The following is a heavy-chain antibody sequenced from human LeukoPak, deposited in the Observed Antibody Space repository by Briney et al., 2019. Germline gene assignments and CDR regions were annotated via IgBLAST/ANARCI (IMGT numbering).Heavy chain of an antibody. V-gene: IGHV3-30*03. CDR1: GFTFSSYG. D-gene: IGHD3-3*01. CDR3: ARDRDLGVVTPWSDY. CDR2: ISYDGNTK. J-gene: IGHJ4*02. Sequence: LSGGSLRLSCAASGFTFSSYGMQWVRQAPGKGLEWVAIISYDGNTKYFGESVRGRFTISRDNSKNTVYLQMSSLRTDDTAVYYCARDRDLGVVTPWSDYWGQGVQVTVSS.